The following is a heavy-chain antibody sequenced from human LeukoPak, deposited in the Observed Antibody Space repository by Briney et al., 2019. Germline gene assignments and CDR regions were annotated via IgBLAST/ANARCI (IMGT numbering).Heavy chain of an antibody. J-gene: IGHJ5*02. D-gene: IGHD3-22*01. CDR2: IRNGGT. V-gene: IGHV3-23*01. Sequence: GGSLRLSCAASGFIFNNYGLIWVRQAPGKGLEWVSAIRNGGTQYADFVEGRFTISRDNSKNTLFLQMRSLRAEDTALYYCAKGSSGYFADLWGQETLVTVSS. CDR1: GFIFNNYG. CDR3: AKGSSGYFADL.